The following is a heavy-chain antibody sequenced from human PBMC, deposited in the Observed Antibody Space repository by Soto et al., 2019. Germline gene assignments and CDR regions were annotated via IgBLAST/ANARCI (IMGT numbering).Heavy chain of an antibody. CDR3: AAGGGLPRYY. D-gene: IGHD5-12*01. Sequence: PSETLSLTCSVSGGSISNSRDYWGWIRQPPGKGLEWIATIYYSGKTYYNPSLKSRVTISVDTSKNQFSLKLSSVTAADTAVYYCAAGGGLPRYYSGQGTLVTVSS. CDR1: GGSISNSRDY. V-gene: IGHV4-39*07. J-gene: IGHJ4*02. CDR2: IYYSGKT.